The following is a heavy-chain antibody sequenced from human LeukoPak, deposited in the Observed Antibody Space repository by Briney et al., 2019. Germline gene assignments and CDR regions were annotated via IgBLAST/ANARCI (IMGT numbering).Heavy chain of an antibody. D-gene: IGHD3-16*01. Sequence: APVKVSCKASGYTFTGYYMHWVRQAPGQGLEWMGWINPNSGGTNYAQKFQGRVTMTRDTSISTAYMELSRLRSDDTAVYYCARGALGVREYFQHWGQGTLVSVSS. CDR3: ARGALGVREYFQH. CDR1: GYTFTGYY. J-gene: IGHJ1*01. V-gene: IGHV1-2*02. CDR2: INPNSGGT.